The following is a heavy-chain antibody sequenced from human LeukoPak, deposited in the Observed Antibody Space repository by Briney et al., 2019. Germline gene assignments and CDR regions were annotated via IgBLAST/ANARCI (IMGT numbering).Heavy chain of an antibody. Sequence: SETLSLTCTVSGGSISSYYWSRIRQPPGKGLEWIGYIYYSGSTNYNPSLKSRVTISVDTSKNQFSLKLSSVTAADTAVYYCARAGDPDAFDIWGQGTMVTVSS. CDR3: ARAGDPDAFDI. J-gene: IGHJ3*02. V-gene: IGHV4-59*01. D-gene: IGHD3-10*01. CDR2: IYYSGST. CDR1: GGSISSYY.